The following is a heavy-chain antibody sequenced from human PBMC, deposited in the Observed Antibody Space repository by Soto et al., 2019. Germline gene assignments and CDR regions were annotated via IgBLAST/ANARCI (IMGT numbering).Heavy chain of an antibody. CDR3: ARDLSRVDY. J-gene: IGHJ4*02. CDR2: ISAYNGNT. V-gene: IGHV1-18*01. Sequence: QIQLVQSGAEVKKPGASVKVSCKASGYTFSSYHITWVRQAPGQGLEWMGWISAYNGNTNYAQNLPGRVTMTTDPSTRTAYMELRSLRSDDTAVYYCARDLSRVDYWGQGPVVTVSS. CDR1: GYTFSSYH.